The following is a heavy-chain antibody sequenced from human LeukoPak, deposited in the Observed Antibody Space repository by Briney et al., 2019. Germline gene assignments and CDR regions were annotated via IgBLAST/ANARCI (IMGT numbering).Heavy chain of an antibody. CDR1: GGSISSYY. CDR3: ARHGRSGLMPHYYYMDV. CDR2: IYYSGST. V-gene: IGHV4-59*08. D-gene: IGHD2-8*01. J-gene: IGHJ6*03. Sequence: SETLSLTCTVSGGSISSYYWSWIRQPPGKGLEWIGYIYYSGSTNYNPSLKSRVTISVDTSKNQFSLKLSSVTAADTAVYYCARHGRSGLMPHYYYMDVWGKGTTVTVSS.